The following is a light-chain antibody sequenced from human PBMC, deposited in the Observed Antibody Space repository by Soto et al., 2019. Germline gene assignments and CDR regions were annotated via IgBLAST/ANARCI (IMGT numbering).Light chain of an antibody. V-gene: IGKV1-39*01. J-gene: IGKJ4*01. CDR1: QSISSY. Sequence: DIQMTQSPSSLSASVGDRVTITCRASQSISSYLNWYQQKPGKAPKLLIYAASSLQSGVPSRFSASGSWKDSTLTISSLQPEDFATYYGQQSYSTPVTFGGGTKVEIK. CDR2: AAS. CDR3: QQSYSTPVT.